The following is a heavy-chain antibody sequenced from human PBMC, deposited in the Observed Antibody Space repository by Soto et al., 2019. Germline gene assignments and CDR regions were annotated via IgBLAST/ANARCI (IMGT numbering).Heavy chain of an antibody. CDR2: MYQSGST. J-gene: IGHJ3*01. Sequence: SETLSLTCTVSGGSINSGDYSWSWIRQPSGKGLEWIGYMYQSGSTFYNPSLKSRVTISIDRSENRFSLDLNSVTAADTAVYYCARAKSWDAYDVWGQGTLVTVSS. CDR1: GGSINSGDYS. V-gene: IGHV4-30-2*01. CDR3: ARAKSWDAYDV. D-gene: IGHD3-10*01.